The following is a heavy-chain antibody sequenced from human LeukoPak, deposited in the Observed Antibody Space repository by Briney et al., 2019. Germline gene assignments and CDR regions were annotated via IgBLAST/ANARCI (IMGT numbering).Heavy chain of an antibody. CDR2: ISTRSSHI. CDR1: GCSFSTYS. D-gene: IGHD3-22*01. CDR3: ARSFYDSSGYPNFDY. Sequence: PGGSLRLSCAASGCSFSTYSMNWVRQAPGKGLEWVSFISTRSSHIYYADSVKGRFTISRDNAKKSLYLQMNSLRAEDTAVYFCARSFYDSSGYPNFDYWGQGTLVTVSS. J-gene: IGHJ4*02. V-gene: IGHV3-21*01.